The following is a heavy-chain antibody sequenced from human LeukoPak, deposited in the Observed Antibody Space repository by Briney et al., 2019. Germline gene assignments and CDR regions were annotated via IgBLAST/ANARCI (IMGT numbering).Heavy chain of an antibody. J-gene: IGHJ5*02. V-gene: IGHV4-4*02. CDR3: ARVQTPPIVVVPAASNWFDP. Sequence: SGTLSLTCAVSGGSISSSNWWSWVRQPPGKGLEWIGEIYHSGGTNYNPSLKSRVTISVDKSKNQFSLKLSSVTAADTAVYYCARVQTPPIVVVPAASNWFDPWGQGTLVTVSS. CDR1: GGSISSSNW. D-gene: IGHD2-2*01. CDR2: IYHSGGT.